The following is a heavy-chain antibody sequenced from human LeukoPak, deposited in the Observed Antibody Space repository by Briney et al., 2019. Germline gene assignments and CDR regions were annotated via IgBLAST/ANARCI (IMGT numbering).Heavy chain of an antibody. CDR3: ARDQRYYYDSSGYPVRYFDY. J-gene: IGHJ4*02. D-gene: IGHD3-22*01. Sequence: PSQTLSLTCSVSGGSISSGDYYWSWIRQPPGKGLEWIGYIYYSGSTNYNPSLKSRVTISVDTSKNQFSLKLSSVTAADTAVYYCARDQRYYYDSSGYPVRYFDYWGQGTLVTVSS. CDR2: IYYSGST. CDR1: GGSISSGDYY. V-gene: IGHV4-61*08.